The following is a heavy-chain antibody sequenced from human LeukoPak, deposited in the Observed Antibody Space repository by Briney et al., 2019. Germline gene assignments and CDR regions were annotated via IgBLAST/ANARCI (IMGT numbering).Heavy chain of an antibody. J-gene: IGHJ4*02. D-gene: IGHD2-2*01. V-gene: IGHV1-18*01. Sequence: GASVKVSCKASGYTFNSYGVSWVRQAPGQGLEWMGWISTYNGNTNYSQKLQGRVTMTTDTSTRTAYMELRSLRSDDTAVYYCAREWKYCRSTSCGYYYDYWGQGTLVTVAP. CDR3: AREWKYCRSTSCGYYYDY. CDR2: ISTYNGNT. CDR1: GYTFNSYG.